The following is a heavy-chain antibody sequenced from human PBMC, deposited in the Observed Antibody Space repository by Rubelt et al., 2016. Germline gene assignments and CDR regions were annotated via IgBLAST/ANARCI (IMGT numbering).Heavy chain of an antibody. CDR2: IYYSGST. V-gene: IGHV4-39*01. Sequence: QLQLQESGPGLVKPSETLSLTCTVSGGSISSSSYYWGWIRQPPGKGLEWIGSIYYSGSTYYNPSLKGRVTISVDTSKNQFSLKRSAVTAADTAVYYCARHGAYSSSYYYYYGMDVWGQGTTVTVSS. D-gene: IGHD6-6*01. CDR3: ARHGAYSSSYYYYYGMDV. J-gene: IGHJ6*02. CDR1: GGSISSSSYY.